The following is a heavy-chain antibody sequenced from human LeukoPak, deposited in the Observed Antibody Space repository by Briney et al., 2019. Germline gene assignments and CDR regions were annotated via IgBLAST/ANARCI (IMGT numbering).Heavy chain of an antibody. J-gene: IGHJ6*03. V-gene: IGHV1-8*03. CDR2: KNPNSGNT. D-gene: IGHD2-15*01. CDR1: GYTFTSYD. Sequence: ASVKVSCKASGYTFTSYDINWVRQATGQGLEWMGWKNPNSGNTGYAQKFQGRVTITRNTSISTAYMELSSLRSEDTAVYYCARTIVVVVNTEDYYYYMDVWGKGTTVTVSS. CDR3: ARTIVVVVNTEDYYYYMDV.